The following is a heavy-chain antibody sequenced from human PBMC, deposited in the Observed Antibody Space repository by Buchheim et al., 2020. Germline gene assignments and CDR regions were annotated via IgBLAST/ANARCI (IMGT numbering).Heavy chain of an antibody. D-gene: IGHD4-17*01. CDR3: ARSLNLWTTGGVVFDY. CDR2: INHSGST. Sequence: QVQLQQWGAGLLKPSETLSLTCAVYGGSFSGYYWSWIRQPPGKGLEWIGEINHSGSTNYNPSLKSRVTISVDTSKNQFSLKLSSVTAADTAVYYCARSLNLWTTGGVVFDYWGQGTL. J-gene: IGHJ4*02. CDR1: GGSFSGYY. V-gene: IGHV4-34*01.